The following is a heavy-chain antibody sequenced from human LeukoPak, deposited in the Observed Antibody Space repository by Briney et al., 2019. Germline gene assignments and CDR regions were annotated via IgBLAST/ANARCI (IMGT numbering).Heavy chain of an antibody. CDR3: ASSPIVVVPAAQDYYYYYMDV. V-gene: IGHV4-39*07. D-gene: IGHD2-2*01. Sequence: SETLSLTCTVSGGSISSSSYYWGWIRQPPGKGLEWIGSIYYSGSTYYNPSLKSRVTISVDTSKNQFSLKLSSVTAADTAVYYCASSPIVVVPAAQDYYYYYMDVWGKGTTVTISS. J-gene: IGHJ6*03. CDR2: IYYSGST. CDR1: GGSISSSSYY.